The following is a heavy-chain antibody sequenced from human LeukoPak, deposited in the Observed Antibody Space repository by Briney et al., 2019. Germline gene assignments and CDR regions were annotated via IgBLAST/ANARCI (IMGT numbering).Heavy chain of an antibody. Sequence: SETLSLTCTVSGGSISGSSYYWGWIRQPPGKGLEWIGSIYYSGSTYYNPSLKSRVTISVDTSKNQFPLKLSSVTAADTAVYYCARGHDRTHIVVVVAVYAFDIWGQGTMVTVSS. D-gene: IGHD2-15*01. J-gene: IGHJ3*02. CDR3: ARGHDRTHIVVVVAVYAFDI. CDR2: IYYSGST. CDR1: GGSISGSSYY. V-gene: IGHV4-39*06.